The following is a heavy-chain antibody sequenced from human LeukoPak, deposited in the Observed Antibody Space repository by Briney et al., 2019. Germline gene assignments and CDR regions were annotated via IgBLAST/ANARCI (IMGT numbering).Heavy chain of an antibody. J-gene: IGHJ2*01. D-gene: IGHD2-21*01. V-gene: IGHV3-53*01. CDR3: ARVVVLPGAAPRGRYFDL. Sequence: GGSLRLSCAASGFTVSTNYMSWVRQAPGKGLEWVAISYTGGGAYYAGSVQGRFTISRDNSKNMMYLQMNSLRAEDTAVYYCARVVVLPGAAPRGRYFDLWGRGTLVTVSS. CDR1: GFTVSTNY. CDR2: SYTGGGA.